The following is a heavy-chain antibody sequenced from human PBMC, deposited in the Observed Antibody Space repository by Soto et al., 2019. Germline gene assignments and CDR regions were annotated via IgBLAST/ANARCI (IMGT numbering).Heavy chain of an antibody. CDR2: ISYDGSNK. J-gene: IGHJ4*02. V-gene: IGHV3-30*18. Sequence: QVQLVESGGGVVQPGRSLRLSCAASGFTFSSYGMHWVRQARGKGLEWVAVISYDGSNKYYADSVKGRFTISRDNSKNTLYLQMNSLRAEDTAVYYCAKDGGNDYGDYWVQGTLVTVSS. D-gene: IGHD3-16*01. CDR1: GFTFSSYG. CDR3: AKDGGNDYGDY.